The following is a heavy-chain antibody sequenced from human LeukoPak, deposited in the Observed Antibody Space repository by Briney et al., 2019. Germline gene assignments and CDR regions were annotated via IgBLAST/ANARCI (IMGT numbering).Heavy chain of an antibody. CDR2: IYSGGST. Sequence: GGPLRLSCAASGFXVSSNYISWVRQAPGKGLEWVSVIYSGGSTYYADSVKGRFTISRDNSKNTLYLQMNSLRAEDTAVYYCARELRYFDWAYFDYWGQGTLVTVSS. D-gene: IGHD3-9*01. J-gene: IGHJ4*02. V-gene: IGHV3-53*01. CDR3: ARELRYFDWAYFDY. CDR1: GFXVSSNY.